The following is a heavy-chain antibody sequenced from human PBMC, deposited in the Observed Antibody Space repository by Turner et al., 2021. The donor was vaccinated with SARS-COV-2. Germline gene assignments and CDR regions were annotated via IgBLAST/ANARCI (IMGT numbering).Heavy chain of an antibody. Sequence: ADTGCAVVHPGRSLIPLWTGRAFTFNSFAMPWVRQARGRGLEGLAGRWCDDTSKYDGEAVKALFSITRDKSNNTVYMELNSLRAEDTAIYYCARDSAVDTEDANQFDDWGQGTLVTVSS. V-gene: IGHV3-33*08. CDR3: ARDSAVDTEDANQFDD. J-gene: IGHJ4*02. CDR1: AFTFNSFA. D-gene: IGHD5-18*01. CDR2: RWCDDTSK.